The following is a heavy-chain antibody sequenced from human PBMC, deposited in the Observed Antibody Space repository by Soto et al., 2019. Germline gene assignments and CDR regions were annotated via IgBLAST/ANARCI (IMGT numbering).Heavy chain of an antibody. CDR1: GYTFTGYY. J-gene: IGHJ4*02. Sequence: ASVKVSCQASGYTFTGYYMHWVRQAPGQGLEWMGWINPDSGGTNYAQKFQGRVTMTTDTSISTAYMERRSLRSDDTAVYYCARTPPYSSSWYVDYWGQGTLVTVCS. V-gene: IGHV1-2*02. CDR3: ARTPPYSSSWYVDY. D-gene: IGHD6-13*01. CDR2: INPDSGGT.